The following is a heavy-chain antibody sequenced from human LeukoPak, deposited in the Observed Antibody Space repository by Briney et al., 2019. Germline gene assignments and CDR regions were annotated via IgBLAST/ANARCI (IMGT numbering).Heavy chain of an antibody. CDR1: GGTFSSYA. CDR2: IIPIFGTA. D-gene: IGHD3-22*01. Sequence: SVKVSCKASGGTFSSYAISWVRQAPGQGLEWMGGIIPIFGTANYAQKFQGRVAITADESTSTAYMELSSLRSEDTAVYYCASRTMRRTYYFDYWGQGTLVTVSS. CDR3: ASRTMRRTYYFDY. J-gene: IGHJ4*02. V-gene: IGHV1-69*13.